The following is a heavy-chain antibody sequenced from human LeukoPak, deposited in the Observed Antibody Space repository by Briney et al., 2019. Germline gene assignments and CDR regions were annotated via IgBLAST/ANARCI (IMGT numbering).Heavy chain of an antibody. CDR3: ARDKIVGATTLDS. D-gene: IGHD1-26*01. V-gene: IGHV3-7*01. J-gene: IGHJ4*02. CDR1: GFTFSHFW. CDR2: VNRDGSET. Sequence: GGSLRLSCAASGFTFSHFWMSWVRQVPGRGPEWVANVNRDGSETYYLDSVKGRFTISKDNAKNSLYLQMNSLRAEDTAVYYCARDKIVGATTLDSWGQGTQVTVSA.